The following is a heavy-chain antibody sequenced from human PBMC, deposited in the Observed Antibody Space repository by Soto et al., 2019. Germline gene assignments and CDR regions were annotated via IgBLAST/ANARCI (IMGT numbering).Heavy chain of an antibody. CDR3: ARHTYYYDSSGYPHTPYYFDY. Sequence: SETLSLTCTVSGGSISSSSYYWGWIRQPPGKGLVWIGSIYYSGSTYYNPSLKSRVTISVDTSKNQFSLKLSSVTAADTAVYYCARHTYYYDSSGYPHTPYYFDYWGQGTLVTVS. V-gene: IGHV4-39*01. CDR1: GGSISSSSYY. J-gene: IGHJ4*02. CDR2: IYYSGST. D-gene: IGHD3-22*01.